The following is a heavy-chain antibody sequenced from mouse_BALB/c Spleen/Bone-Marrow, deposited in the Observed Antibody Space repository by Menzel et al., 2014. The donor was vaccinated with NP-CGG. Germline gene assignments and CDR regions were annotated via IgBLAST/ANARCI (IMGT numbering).Heavy chain of an antibody. V-gene: IGHV1-14*01. CDR1: GYIFTSYV. CDR3: AKGGNYRYDFDY. CDR2: INPYNDGT. Sequence: VQLQQSGPELVKPGASVKMSCKASGYIFTSYVMHWVKQKPGQGLEWIGYINPYNDGTKYNEKFKGMATLTSDRSSSTAYMELSSLTSEDSAVYYCAKGGNYRYDFDYWGQGTTLTVSS. J-gene: IGHJ2*01. D-gene: IGHD2-14*01.